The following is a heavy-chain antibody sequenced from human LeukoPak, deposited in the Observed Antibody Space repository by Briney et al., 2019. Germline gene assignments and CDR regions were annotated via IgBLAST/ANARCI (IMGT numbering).Heavy chain of an antibody. Sequence: SETLSLTCTVSGGSISSSSCYWGWIRQPPGKGLEWIGSIYYSGSTYYNPSLKSRVTISVDTSKNQFSLKLSSVTAADTAVYYCARRPIVGSTGFYFDPWGPGTLVTVSS. CDR1: GGSISSSSCY. D-gene: IGHD1-26*01. J-gene: IGHJ5*02. V-gene: IGHV4-39*07. CDR2: IYYSGST. CDR3: ARRPIVGSTGFYFDP.